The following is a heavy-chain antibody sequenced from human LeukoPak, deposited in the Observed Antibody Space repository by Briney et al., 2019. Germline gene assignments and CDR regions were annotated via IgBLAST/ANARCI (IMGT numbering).Heavy chain of an antibody. J-gene: IGHJ5*02. D-gene: IGHD6-13*01. Sequence: SETLSLTCTVSGXSISSSSYYWGWIRHPPGKGLEWIGSIYYSGNTYYNPSLKSRVTVSVDTSKNQFSLKLNSVTAADTAVYYCARLPSSSWLNWFDPWAQGTLVTVSS. CDR2: IYYSGNT. V-gene: IGHV4-39*01. CDR3: ARLPSSSWLNWFDP. CDR1: GXSISSSSYY.